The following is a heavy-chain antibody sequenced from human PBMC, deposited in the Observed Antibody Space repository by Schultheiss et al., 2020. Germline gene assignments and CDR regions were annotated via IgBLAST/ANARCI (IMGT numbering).Heavy chain of an antibody. CDR1: GYTFTSYD. J-gene: IGHJ6*02. Sequence: ASVKVSCKASGYTFTSYDINWVRQATGQGLEWMGWMNPNSGNTGYAQKFQGRVTMTRNTSISTAYMELSSLRSEDTAVYYCARGAASSNYCSSTSCRRSRIGNYGMDVWGQGTTVTVSS. CDR2: MNPNSGNT. V-gene: IGHV1-8*01. D-gene: IGHD2-2*01. CDR3: ARGAASSNYCSSTSCRRSRIGNYGMDV.